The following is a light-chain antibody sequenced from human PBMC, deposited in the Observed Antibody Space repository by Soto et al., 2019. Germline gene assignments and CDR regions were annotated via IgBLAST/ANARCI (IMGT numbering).Light chain of an antibody. CDR2: EVT. V-gene: IGLV2-14*01. CDR3: SSHTSVNTGV. CDR1: SSDVGSYDY. Sequence: QSALTQPASVSGSPGQSIAISCTGTSSDVGSYDYVSWYQQHPDKAPKLMIYEVTQRPSGVSNRFSGSKSGNTASLTISGLQAGDEADYYCSSHTSVNTGVFGSGTKVTVL. J-gene: IGLJ1*01.